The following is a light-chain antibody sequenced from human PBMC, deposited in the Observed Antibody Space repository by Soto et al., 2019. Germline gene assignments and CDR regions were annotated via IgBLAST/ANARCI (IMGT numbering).Light chain of an antibody. CDR2: GNS. V-gene: IGLV1-40*01. Sequence: QYVLTQPPSVSGAPGQRVTISCTGSSSNIGAGYDVHWYQQLPGTAPKLLIYGNSNRPSGVPDRFSGSKAGTSAPLAITGRRGQYQADYYCQSYDSSLSGYVCGTGTKLPVL. CDR1: SSNIGAGYD. CDR3: QSYDSSLSGYV. J-gene: IGLJ1*01.